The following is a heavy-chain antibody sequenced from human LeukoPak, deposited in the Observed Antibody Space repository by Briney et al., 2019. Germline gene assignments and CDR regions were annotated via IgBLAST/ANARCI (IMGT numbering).Heavy chain of an antibody. Sequence: SETLSLTCTVSGGSISSGGYYWSWIRQPPGKGLEWIGYIYHSGSTYYNPSLKSRVTISVDRSKNQFSLKLSSVTAADTAVYYCAREGFVVVPAATEGFDIWGQGTMVTVSS. V-gene: IGHV4-30-2*01. CDR3: AREGFVVVPAATEGFDI. J-gene: IGHJ3*02. CDR2: IYHSGST. CDR1: GGSISSGGYY. D-gene: IGHD2-2*01.